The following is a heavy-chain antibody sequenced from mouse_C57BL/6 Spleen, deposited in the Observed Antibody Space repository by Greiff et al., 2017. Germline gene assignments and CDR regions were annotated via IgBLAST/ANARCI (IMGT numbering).Heavy chain of an antibody. CDR1: GYTFTEYT. J-gene: IGHJ2*01. CDR2: FYPGSGSI. Sequence: QVHVKQSGAELVKPGASVKMSCKASGYTFTEYTIHWVKQRSGKGLEWIGWFYPGSGSIKYNEKFKDKATLTADKSSRTVYLELSRLTSEDSAVYFCARHEEPPYYGSSYDYFDYWGQGTTLTVSS. D-gene: IGHD1-1*01. CDR3: ARHEEPPYYGSSYDYFDY. V-gene: IGHV1-62-2*01.